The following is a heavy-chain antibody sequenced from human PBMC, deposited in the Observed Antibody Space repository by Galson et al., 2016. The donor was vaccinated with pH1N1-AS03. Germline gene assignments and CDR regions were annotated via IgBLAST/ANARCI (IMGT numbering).Heavy chain of an antibody. CDR2: IWNDGGTT. J-gene: IGHJ4*02. D-gene: IGHD3-22*01. CDR1: GFTISKYG. V-gene: IGHV3-33*01. CDR3: VRDDDSSGYYPDS. Sequence: SLRLSCAAPGFTISKYGMHWVRQAPGKGLEWMAIIWNDGGTTHYADSVKGRFTISRDNSKNTLYLQMNSLRGEDTAVYYCVRDDDSSGYYPDSWGRGTLVTVSS.